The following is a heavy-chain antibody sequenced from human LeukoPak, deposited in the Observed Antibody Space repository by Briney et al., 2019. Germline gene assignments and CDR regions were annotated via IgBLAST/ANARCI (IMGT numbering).Heavy chain of an antibody. J-gene: IGHJ4*02. V-gene: IGHV3-7*02. D-gene: IGHD6-13*01. CDR2: IKHDGSEK. Sequence: QTGGSLRLSCAASGFTFSSFWMNWVRQAPGKGLEWVANIKHDGSEKYYVDSVKGRFTISRDNAKSSLFLQMNSLRAEDTAVYYCAIGLFEEQQPYWGQGTLVTVSS. CDR1: GFTFSSFW. CDR3: AIGLFEEQQPY.